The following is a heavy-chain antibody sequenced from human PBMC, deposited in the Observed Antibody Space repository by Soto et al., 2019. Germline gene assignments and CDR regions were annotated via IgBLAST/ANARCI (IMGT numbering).Heavy chain of an antibody. Sequence: EVRLVQSGAEVKKPGESLKISCKGSDYTFDAYWIGWVRQLPGKGLEWMGIVNPGDSETRYRPSFQGQVTISADKSINTAYLQWSSLKASDTAMYYCARPDCTNGVCYHVYDFWGQGTMVTDSS. CDR3: ARPDCTNGVCYHVYDF. V-gene: IGHV5-51*01. CDR2: VNPGDSET. CDR1: DYTFDAYW. J-gene: IGHJ3*01. D-gene: IGHD2-8*01.